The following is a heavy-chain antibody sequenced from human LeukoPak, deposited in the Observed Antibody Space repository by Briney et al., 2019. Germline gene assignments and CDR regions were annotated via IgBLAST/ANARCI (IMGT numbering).Heavy chain of an antibody. D-gene: IGHD3-3*01. V-gene: IGHV1-18*01. CDR3: ARDGVVTPYYFDY. J-gene: IGHJ4*02. CDR1: GYIFTSYG. Sequence: ASVKVSCKASGYIFTSYGISWVRQAPGQGLEWMGWISAYDGNTNYAQKFQDRVTMTRDTSTSTVYMELRSLRSDDTAMYYCARDGVVTPYYFDYWGQGTLVTVSS. CDR2: ISAYDGNT.